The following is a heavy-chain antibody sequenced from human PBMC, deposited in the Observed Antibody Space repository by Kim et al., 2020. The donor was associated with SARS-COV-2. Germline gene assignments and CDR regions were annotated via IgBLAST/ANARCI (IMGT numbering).Heavy chain of an antibody. D-gene: IGHD3-22*01. J-gene: IGHJ6*02. V-gene: IGHV3-48*04. Sequence: GGSLRLSCAASGFTFSSYSMNWVQAPGKGLEWVSYISSSSSTIYYADSVKGRFTISRDNAKNSLYLQMNSLRAEDTAVYYCAGEFTMIGGYGMDVWGQGTTVTVSS. CDR3: AGEFTMIGGYGMDV. CDR2: ISSSSSTI. CDR1: GFTFSSYS.